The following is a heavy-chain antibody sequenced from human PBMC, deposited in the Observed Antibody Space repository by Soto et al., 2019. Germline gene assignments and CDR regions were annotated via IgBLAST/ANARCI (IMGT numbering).Heavy chain of an antibody. J-gene: IGHJ5*02. D-gene: IGHD6-13*01. Sequence: SETLSLTCTVSGGSISSYYWSWIRQPAGKGLEWIGRIYTSGSTNYNPSLKSRVTMSVDTSKNQFSLKLSSVTAADTAVYYCARDSLSSWAYNWFDPWGQGTLVTVSS. CDR3: ARDSLSSWAYNWFDP. V-gene: IGHV4-4*07. CDR1: GGSISSYY. CDR2: IYTSGST.